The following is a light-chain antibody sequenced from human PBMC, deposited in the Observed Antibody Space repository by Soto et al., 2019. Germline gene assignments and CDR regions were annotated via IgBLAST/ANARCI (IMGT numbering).Light chain of an antibody. J-gene: IGKJ4*01. V-gene: IGKV1-39*01. CDR3: QQSYSTA. CDR2: AAS. CDR1: QSISSY. Sequence: DIQMTQSPSSLSASVGHRVIIICRTSQSISSYLNWYQQKPGKAPKLLIYAASSLQSGVPSRFSCSGSGTDFTLTISSLQPEDFATYYCQQSYSTAFGGGTKVDI.